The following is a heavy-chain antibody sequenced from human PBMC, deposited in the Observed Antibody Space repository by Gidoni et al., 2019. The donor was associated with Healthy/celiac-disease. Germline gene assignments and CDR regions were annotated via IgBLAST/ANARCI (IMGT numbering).Heavy chain of an antibody. V-gene: IGHV2-26*01. D-gene: IGHD6-13*01. J-gene: IGHJ4*02. CDR2: IFSNDEK. Sequence: QVTLKESAPVLVKPPETLTLTCTVSGSSTSNARMGVSWIRQPPGKALEWLAHIFSNDEKSYSTSLKSRLTISKDTSKSQVVLTMTNMDPVDTATYYCARTYSSSFLPVPYDYWGQGTLVTVSS. CDR3: ARTYSSSFLPVPYDY. CDR1: GSSTSNARMG.